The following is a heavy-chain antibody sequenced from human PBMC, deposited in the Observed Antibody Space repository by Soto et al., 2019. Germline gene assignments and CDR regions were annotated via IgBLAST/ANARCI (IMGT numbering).Heavy chain of an antibody. CDR1: GFTFSSYW. CDR2: IKQDGSEK. Sequence: LRLSCAASGFTFSSYWMSWVRQAPGKGLEWVANIKQDGSEKYYVDSVKGRFTISRDNAKNSLYLQMNSLRAEDTAVYYCARDFLEKVLTYYDFCSGNFDYWGQGTLVTVSS. J-gene: IGHJ4*02. V-gene: IGHV3-7*03. D-gene: IGHD3-3*01. CDR3: ARDFLEKVLTYYDFCSGNFDY.